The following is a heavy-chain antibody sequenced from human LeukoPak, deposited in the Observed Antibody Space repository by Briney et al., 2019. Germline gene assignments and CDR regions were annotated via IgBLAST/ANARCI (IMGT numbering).Heavy chain of an antibody. D-gene: IGHD3-10*01. CDR3: ARDLYGSGSKIDY. CDR2: IWYDGSNK. Sequence: GRSLILSCAAAGSTFSSYGMHWVRPAPGKGLEWVAVIWYDGSNKYYADSVKGRFTISRDNSKNSLYLQVNSLRAEDTAVYYCARDLYGSGSKIDYWGQGTLVTVSS. J-gene: IGHJ4*02. V-gene: IGHV3-33*01. CDR1: GSTFSSYG.